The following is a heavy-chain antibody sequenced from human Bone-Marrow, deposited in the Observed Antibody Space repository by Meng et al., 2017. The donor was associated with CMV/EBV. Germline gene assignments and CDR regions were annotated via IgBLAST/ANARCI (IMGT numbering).Heavy chain of an antibody. Sequence: ASGKVSCKASGVTFDSYGITWARQAPGQGLEWMGWISGYNGNTNYAQKFQDRLTMTTNTSSTTAYMELRSLRSDDTAVYYCATLGFWGDYFDHWGQGSLVTVSS. CDR2: ISGYNGNT. J-gene: IGHJ4*02. D-gene: IGHD3-16*01. V-gene: IGHV1-18*01. CDR1: GVTFDSYG. CDR3: ATLGFWGDYFDH.